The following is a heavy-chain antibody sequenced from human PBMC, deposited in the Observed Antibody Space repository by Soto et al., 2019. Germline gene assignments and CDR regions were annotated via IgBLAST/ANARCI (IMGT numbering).Heavy chain of an antibody. D-gene: IGHD3-22*01. V-gene: IGHV1-69*06. CDR3: AGGGHPYYYDSSGYYHPFDY. CDR2: IIPIFGTA. CDR1: GGTFSSYA. J-gene: IGHJ4*02. Sequence: GASVKVSGKASGGTFSSYAISWVRQAPGQGPEWMGGIIPIFGTANYAQKFQGRVTITADKSTSTAYMELSSLRSEDTAVYYCAGGGHPYYYDSSGYYHPFDYWGQGTLVTVSS.